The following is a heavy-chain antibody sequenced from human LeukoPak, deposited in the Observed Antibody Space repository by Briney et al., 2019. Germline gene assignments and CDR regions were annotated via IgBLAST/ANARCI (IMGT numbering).Heavy chain of an antibody. CDR2: IYYSGST. J-gene: IGHJ4*01. Sequence: PSETLSLTCTVSGGSISSSSYYWGWIRQPPGKGLEWIGSIYYSGSTYYNPSLKSRVTISFDASKNQFSLKLTSVTAADTAIYYCAGGTFGVVTSIDYWGHGTRVTVSS. V-gene: IGHV4-39*07. CDR1: GGSISSSSYY. D-gene: IGHD3-3*02. CDR3: AGGTFGVVTSIDY.